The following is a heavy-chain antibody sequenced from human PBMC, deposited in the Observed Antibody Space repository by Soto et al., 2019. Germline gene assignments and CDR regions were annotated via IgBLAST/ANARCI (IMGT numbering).Heavy chain of an antibody. CDR3: AKDHSPYCSSTSCYRYGPLSDY. J-gene: IGHJ4*02. CDR2: ISYDGSNK. Sequence: GGSLRLSCAASGFTCSSYGMHWVRQAPGKGLEWVAVISYDGSNKYYADSVKGRFTISRDNSKNTLYLQMNSLRAEDTAVYYCAKDHSPYCSSTSCYRYGPLSDYWGQGTLVTVSS. D-gene: IGHD2-2*01. V-gene: IGHV3-30*18. CDR1: GFTCSSYG.